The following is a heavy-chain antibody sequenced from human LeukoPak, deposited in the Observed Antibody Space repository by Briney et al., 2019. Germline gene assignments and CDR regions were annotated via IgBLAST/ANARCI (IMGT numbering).Heavy chain of an antibody. CDR1: GFTFRKYW. CDR3: ATYSSSNGREFQY. J-gene: IGHJ1*01. D-gene: IGHD2-2*01. CDR2: INPDDGST. Sequence: GGSLRLSCTASGFTFRKYWLHWVRQAPGKGLVWVSRINPDDGSTSYADSVKGRFTISRDSAKSTLYLQMNSLRAEDTAVYYCATYSSSNGREFQYWGQGTLVTVSS. V-gene: IGHV3-74*01.